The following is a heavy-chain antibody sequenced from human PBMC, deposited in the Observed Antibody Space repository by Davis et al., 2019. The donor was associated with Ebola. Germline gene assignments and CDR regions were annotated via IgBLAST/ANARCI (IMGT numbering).Heavy chain of an antibody. CDR3: ARGRRYSYGPPRY. CDR2: IYYSGST. Sequence: SETLSLTCTVSGDSISSSSYYWGWIRQPPGKGLEWIGSIYYSGSTYYNPSLKSRVTISVDTSKNQFSLKLSSVTAADTAVYYCARGRRYSYGPPRYWGQGTLVTVSS. CDR1: GDSISSSSYY. J-gene: IGHJ4*02. V-gene: IGHV4-39*07. D-gene: IGHD5-18*01.